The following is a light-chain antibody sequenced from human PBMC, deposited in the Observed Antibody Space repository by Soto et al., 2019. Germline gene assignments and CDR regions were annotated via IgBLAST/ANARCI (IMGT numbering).Light chain of an antibody. V-gene: IGLV2-8*01. Sequence: QSALTQPPSASGSPGQSVTISCTGTSSDVGAYNYLSWYQQHPGKAPKLMIYEVSKRPSGVPDRFSGSKSGNTASLTVSGLQAEDEADYYCSSYAGSNIYVFGTGIKVTVL. J-gene: IGLJ1*01. CDR2: EVS. CDR1: SSDVGAYNY. CDR3: SSYAGSNIYV.